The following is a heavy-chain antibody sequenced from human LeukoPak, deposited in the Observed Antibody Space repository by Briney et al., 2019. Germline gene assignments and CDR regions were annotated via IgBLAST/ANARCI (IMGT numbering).Heavy chain of an antibody. CDR1: GGSISSYY. J-gene: IGHJ3*02. D-gene: IGHD3-9*01. V-gene: IGHV4-59*01. Sequence: PSETLSLTCTVSGGSISSYYWSWIRQPPGKGLEWIGYTYYSGSTNYNPSLKSRVTISVDTSKNQFSLKLSSVTAADTAVYYCAGRLRYFDWFAFDIWGQGTMVTVSS. CDR2: TYYSGST. CDR3: AGRLRYFDWFAFDI.